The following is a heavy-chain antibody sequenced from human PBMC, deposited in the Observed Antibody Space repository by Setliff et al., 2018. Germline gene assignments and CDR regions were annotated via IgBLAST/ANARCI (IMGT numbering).Heavy chain of an antibody. CDR1: GFSLSTYGVS. D-gene: IGHD3-22*01. CDR2: IYWDDDK. V-gene: IGHV2-5*02. J-gene: IGHJ4*02. Sequence: SGPTLVNPTQTLTLTCTFSGFSLSTYGVSVGWIRQPPGKALEWLALIYWDDDKRYSPPLKSRVTITKDTSKNQVVLTMTGMDPVDAATYYCARTFYYDDSGSNRLLYYFDYWGQGALVTVSS. CDR3: ARTFYYDDSGSNRLLYYFDY.